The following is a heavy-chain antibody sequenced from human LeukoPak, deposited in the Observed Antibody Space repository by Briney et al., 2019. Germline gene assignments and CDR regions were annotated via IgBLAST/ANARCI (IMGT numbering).Heavy chain of an antibody. CDR2: IYTSGST. D-gene: IGHD1-7*01. V-gene: IGHV4-61*02. J-gene: IGHJ4*02. CDR3: ARASNWNYFRALDY. CDR1: GGSISSGSYY. Sequence: PSETLSLTCTVSGGSISSGSYYWSWIRQPAGKGLEWIGRIYTSGSTNYNPSLKSRVTISVDTSKNQFSPKLSSVTAADTAVYYCARASNWNYFRALDYWGQGTLVTVSS.